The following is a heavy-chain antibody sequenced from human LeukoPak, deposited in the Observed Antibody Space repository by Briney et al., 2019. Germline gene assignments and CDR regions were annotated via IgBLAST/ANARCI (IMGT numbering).Heavy chain of an antibody. CDR3: ARDIGSPGAFDY. V-gene: IGHV3-64*01. J-gene: IGHJ4*02. Sequence: GGSLRLSCAASGFTFSSYAMHWVRQAPGKGLEYVSAISSNGGSTYYANSVKGRFTISRDNSKNTLYLQMGSLRAEDMAVYYCARDIGSPGAFDYWGQGTLVTVSS. CDR1: GFTFSSYA. CDR2: ISSNGGST. D-gene: IGHD3-10*01.